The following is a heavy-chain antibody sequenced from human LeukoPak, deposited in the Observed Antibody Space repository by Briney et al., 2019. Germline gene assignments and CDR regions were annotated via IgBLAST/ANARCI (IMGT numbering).Heavy chain of an antibody. J-gene: IGHJ4*02. Sequence: GGSLRLSCAASGFTFSSHWMSWVRQAPGKGLELVANIKQDGSEKYYVDSVKGRFTISRDNAKNSLYLQMNSLRAEDTAVYYCARNQRRLDYWGQGTLVTVSS. CDR2: IKQDGSEK. CDR1: GFTFSSHW. CDR3: ARNQRRLDY. D-gene: IGHD1-14*01. V-gene: IGHV3-7*01.